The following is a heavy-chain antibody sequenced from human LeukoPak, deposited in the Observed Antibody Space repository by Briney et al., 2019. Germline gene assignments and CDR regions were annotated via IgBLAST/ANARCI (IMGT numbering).Heavy chain of an antibody. CDR3: ARDLTGPFDY. J-gene: IGHJ4*02. CDR1: GFTFSSYW. D-gene: IGHD4/OR15-4a*01. V-gene: IGHV3-74*01. Sequence: GGSLRLSCADSGFTFSSYWIHWVRQAPGKGLVWVSRINPDGSTTSYADSVKGRFTISRDNAKNTLYLQMNTLRAEDTAVYYCARDLTGPFDYWGQGTLVTVSS. CDR2: INPDGSTT.